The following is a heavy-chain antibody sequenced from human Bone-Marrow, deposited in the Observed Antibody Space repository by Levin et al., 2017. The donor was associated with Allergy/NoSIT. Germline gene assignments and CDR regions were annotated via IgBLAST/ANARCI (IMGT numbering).Heavy chain of an antibody. CDR1: GFDFSDHW. Sequence: GESLKISCEVSGFDFSDHWMTWVRQAPGKGLEWVATIRKDGIEKYYVDSVKGRFTISRDNAKNSLSLRMNSLRVEDTAVYYCARWTNGFDVWGQGTTVTVSS. J-gene: IGHJ6*02. V-gene: IGHV3-7*01. CDR3: ARWTNGFDV. D-gene: IGHD3/OR15-3a*01. CDR2: IRKDGIEK.